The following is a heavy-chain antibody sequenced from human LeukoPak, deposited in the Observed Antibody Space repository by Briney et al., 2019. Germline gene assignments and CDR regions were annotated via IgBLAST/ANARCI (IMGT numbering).Heavy chain of an antibody. CDR2: INAGNGNT. D-gene: IGHD3-10*01. CDR3: ARAAPYYGSGREDY. J-gene: IGHJ4*02. CDR1: GHTFTSYA. Sequence: GASVKVSCKASGHTFTSYAMHWVRQAPGQRLEWMGWINAGNGNTKYSQKFQGRVTITRDTSASTAYMELSSLRSEDTAVYYCARAAPYYGSGREDYWGQGTLVTVSS. V-gene: IGHV1-3*01.